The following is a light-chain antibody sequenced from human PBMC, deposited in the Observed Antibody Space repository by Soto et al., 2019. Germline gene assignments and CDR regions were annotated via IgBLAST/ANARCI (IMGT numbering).Light chain of an antibody. Sequence: DIVMTQSPLSLPVTPGEPASISCRSSQSLLHSNGYNYLDWYQQKPGQSPQLLIYLGSNRASGVPDRFSGSGSGTDFTLKISRVEAEDLGVYYCMQALQTPPWTFGQGTKVEIK. V-gene: IGKV2-28*01. CDR1: QSLLHSNGYNY. J-gene: IGKJ1*01. CDR3: MQALQTPPWT. CDR2: LGS.